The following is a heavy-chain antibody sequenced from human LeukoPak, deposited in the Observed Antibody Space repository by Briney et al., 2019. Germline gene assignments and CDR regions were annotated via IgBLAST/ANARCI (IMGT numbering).Heavy chain of an antibody. CDR3: ARHPFATPFDY. D-gene: IGHD2-15*01. V-gene: IGHV1-18*01. J-gene: IGHJ4*02. CDR1: GYTFTSYG. CDR2: ISAYNGNT. Sequence: ASVKVSCKASGYTFTSYGISWVRQAPGQGLEWMGWISAYNGNTNYAQKLQGRVTMTTDTSTGTAYMELRSLRSDDTAVYFCARHPFATPFDYWGPGTLVTVSS.